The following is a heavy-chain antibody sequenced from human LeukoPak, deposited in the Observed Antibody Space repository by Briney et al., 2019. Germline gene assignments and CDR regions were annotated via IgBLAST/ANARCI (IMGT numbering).Heavy chain of an antibody. CDR3: ARGGSYLSAFDI. CDR2: IYSGGST. D-gene: IGHD1-26*01. Sequence: GGSLRLSCAASGSTFSTYWMHWVRQAPGKGLEWVSIIYSGGSTFYSDSVRGRFTISRDNSKNTLYLQMNSLRAEDTAVYYCARGGSYLSAFDIWGQGTMVTVSS. V-gene: IGHV3-53*01. J-gene: IGHJ3*02. CDR1: GSTFSTYW.